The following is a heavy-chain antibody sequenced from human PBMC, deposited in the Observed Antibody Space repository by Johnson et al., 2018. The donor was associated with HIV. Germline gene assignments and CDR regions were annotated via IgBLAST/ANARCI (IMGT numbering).Heavy chain of an antibody. V-gene: IGHV3-66*04. CDR3: ARQTLRAFDI. Sequence: VQLVESGGGLVQPGGSLRLSCAASGFTVSSNYMTWVRQAPGKGLEWVSVIFSGGSTYYADSVKGRFTISRDNSKNTLYLQMNSLRAEDTALYYCARQTLRAFDIWGQGTMVTVSS. CDR1: GFTVSSNY. CDR2: IFSGGST. J-gene: IGHJ3*02.